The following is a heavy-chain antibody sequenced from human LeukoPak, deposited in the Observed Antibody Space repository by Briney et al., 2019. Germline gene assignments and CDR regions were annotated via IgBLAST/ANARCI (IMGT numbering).Heavy chain of an antibody. CDR2: IGGSSGTI. D-gene: IGHD3-22*01. CDR3: ARGATSGNSRFDY. CDR1: EFTFTTYS. V-gene: IGHV3-48*01. J-gene: IGHJ4*02. Sequence: GGSLRLSCEASEFTFTTYSMTWVRQAPGKGLEWISYIGGSSGTIYYADSVRGRFTISRDNAKSSLYLQMNSLRAEDTAVYYCARGATSGNSRFDYWGQGTLVTVSS.